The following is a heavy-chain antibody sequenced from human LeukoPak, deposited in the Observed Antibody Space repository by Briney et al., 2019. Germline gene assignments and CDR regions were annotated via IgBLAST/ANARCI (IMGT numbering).Heavy chain of an antibody. V-gene: IGHV3-48*03. Sequence: TGGSLRLSCAASGFTFSSYEMNWVRQAPGKGLEWVSYISSSGSTIYYADSVKGRFTISRDNAKNSLYLQMNSLRAEDTAVYYCARDGLYGSGSYHDYWGQGTLVTVSS. CDR3: ARDGLYGSGSYHDY. J-gene: IGHJ4*02. CDR2: ISSSGSTI. CDR1: GFTFSSYE. D-gene: IGHD3-10*01.